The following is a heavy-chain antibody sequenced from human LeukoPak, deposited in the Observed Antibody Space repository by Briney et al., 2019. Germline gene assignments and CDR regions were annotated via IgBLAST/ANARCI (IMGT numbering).Heavy chain of an antibody. CDR3: VSSTGQQFIPYDY. Sequence: TGGSLRLSCAASAINVTTNYMTWIRQAPGKGLEWVSLIYGDNAAYYAESVRGRFIISRDSLKNTLFLQMNGLRAEDTAVYYCVSSTGQQFIPYDYWGHGTHVTVSS. D-gene: IGHD6-13*01. CDR1: AINVTTNY. V-gene: IGHV3-66*02. CDR2: IYGDNAA. J-gene: IGHJ4*01.